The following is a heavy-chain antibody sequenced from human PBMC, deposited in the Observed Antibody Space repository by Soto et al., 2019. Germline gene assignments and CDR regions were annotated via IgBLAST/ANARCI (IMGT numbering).Heavy chain of an antibody. Sequence: QVQLVESGGGVVQPGRSLRLSCAAAGFTVTTYGMQWVRQAPGKGLEWVARLTHDGSRDFYADSVKGRFTISRDTSKNTLYLQMNSLRPEDTAVYYCASIADHWGQGTLVTVSS. J-gene: IGHJ4*02. CDR3: ASIADH. CDR2: LTHDGSRD. D-gene: IGHD2-21*01. CDR1: GFTVTTYG. V-gene: IGHV3-30*03.